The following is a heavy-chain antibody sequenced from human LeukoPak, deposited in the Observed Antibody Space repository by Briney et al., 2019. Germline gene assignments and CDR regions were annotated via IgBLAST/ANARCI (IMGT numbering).Heavy chain of an antibody. CDR1: GYTFTSYG. CDR3: ARQNTRYCSGGSCPKAFDP. D-gene: IGHD2-15*01. Sequence: ASVKVSCKASGYTFTSYGISWVRQAPGQGLEWMGWISAYNGNTNYAQKLQGRVTMTTDTSTSTAYMELRSLRSDDTAVYYCARQNTRYCSGGSCPKAFDPWGQGTLVTVSS. V-gene: IGHV1-18*01. CDR2: ISAYNGNT. J-gene: IGHJ5*02.